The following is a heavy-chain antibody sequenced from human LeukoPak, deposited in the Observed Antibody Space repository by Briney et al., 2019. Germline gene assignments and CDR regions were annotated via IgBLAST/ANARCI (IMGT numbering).Heavy chain of an antibody. CDR2: IYPGDSDT. V-gene: IGHV5-51*01. J-gene: IGHJ3*02. CDR1: GYSFTSYW. D-gene: IGHD5-18*01. Sequence: GESLKISCKGSGYSFTSYWIGWVRQMPGKGLEWMGIIYPGDSDTRYSPSSQGQVTISADKSISTAYLQWSGLKASDTAMYYCARVSGGYSYGYDAFDIWGQGTMVTVSS. CDR3: ARVSGGYSYGYDAFDI.